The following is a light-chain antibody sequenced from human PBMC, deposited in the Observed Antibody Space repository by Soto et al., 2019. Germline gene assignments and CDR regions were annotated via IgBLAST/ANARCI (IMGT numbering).Light chain of an antibody. Sequence: QPVLTQSPSASASLGASVKLTCTLSSGHSSYAIAWHQQQPEKGPRYLMKLNSDGSHSKGDGIPDRFSGSSSGAERYLTISSLLSEDEADYYCQTWGSGIYWVFGGGTKLTVL. J-gene: IGLJ3*02. CDR3: QTWGSGIYWV. V-gene: IGLV4-69*01. CDR2: LNSDGSH. CDR1: SGHSSYA.